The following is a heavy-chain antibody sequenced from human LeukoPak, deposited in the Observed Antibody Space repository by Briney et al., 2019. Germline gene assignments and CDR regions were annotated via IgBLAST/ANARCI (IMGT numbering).Heavy chain of an antibody. Sequence: PGGSLRLSCAASGLTFSTYAMHWVRQAPGKGLEWVAVISYDGSNKYYADSVKGRFTISRDNSKNTLYLQMNRLRTEDTAVYYCARSGRYFDWLLSPDWGQGTLVTVSS. CDR2: ISYDGSNK. V-gene: IGHV3-30-3*01. CDR3: ARSGRYFDWLLSPD. J-gene: IGHJ4*02. D-gene: IGHD3-9*01. CDR1: GLTFSTYA.